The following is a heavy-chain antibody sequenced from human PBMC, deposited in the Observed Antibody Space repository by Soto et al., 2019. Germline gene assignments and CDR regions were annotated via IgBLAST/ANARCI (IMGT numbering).Heavy chain of an antibody. D-gene: IGHD6-19*01. V-gene: IGHV4-59*08. CDR2: IYYSGST. CDR1: GGSISSYY. J-gene: IGHJ5*02. CDR3: ARRLAVAGTYWFDP. Sequence: PSETLSLTCTVSGGSISSYYWSWIRQPPGKGLEWIGYIYYSGSTNYNPSLKSRVTISVDTSKNQFSPKLSSVTAADTAVYYCARRLAVAGTYWFDPWGQGTLVTVS.